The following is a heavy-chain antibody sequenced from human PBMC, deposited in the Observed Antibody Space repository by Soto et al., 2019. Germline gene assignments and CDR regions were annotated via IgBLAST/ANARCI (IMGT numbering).Heavy chain of an antibody. D-gene: IGHD1-1*01. Sequence: GASVKVSCKTSGYTFPDYNLHWVRQAPGQGLEWMGSINPRNGDAVSPQKFQARVTMTRDASTTTAYMELIRLTSPDTAVYYCARHRFTSGSDYFDYWGQGTVVTVSS. J-gene: IGHJ4*02. CDR2: INPRNGDA. CDR3: ARHRFTSGSDYFDY. V-gene: IGHV1-2*02. CDR1: GYTFPDYN.